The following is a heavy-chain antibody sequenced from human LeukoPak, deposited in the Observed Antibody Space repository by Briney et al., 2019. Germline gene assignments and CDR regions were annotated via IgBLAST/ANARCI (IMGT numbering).Heavy chain of an antibody. Sequence: SETLSLTCAVYGGSFSSYYWSWIRQPPGKGLEWIGEINHSGSTNYNPSLKSRVTISVDTSKNQFSLNLSSVTAADTAIYYCARYYGSGSYCLAYWVQGTLVTVSS. CDR2: INHSGST. D-gene: IGHD3-10*01. J-gene: IGHJ4*02. V-gene: IGHV4-34*01. CDR1: GGSFSSYY. CDR3: ARYYGSGSYCLAY.